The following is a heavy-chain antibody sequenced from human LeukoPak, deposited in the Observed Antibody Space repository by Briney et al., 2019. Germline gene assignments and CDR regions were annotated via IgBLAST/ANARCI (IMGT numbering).Heavy chain of an antibody. CDR2: ISGSGGST. Sequence: GGTLRLSCAASGFTFSSYGMSWVRQAPGKGLEWVSAISGSGGSTYYADSVKGRFTISRDNSKNTLYLQMNSLRAEDTAVYYCAKGPLRGVAAAGTPTSWGQGTLVAVSS. J-gene: IGHJ4*02. V-gene: IGHV3-23*01. CDR3: AKGPLRGVAAAGTPTS. CDR1: GFTFSSYG. D-gene: IGHD6-13*01.